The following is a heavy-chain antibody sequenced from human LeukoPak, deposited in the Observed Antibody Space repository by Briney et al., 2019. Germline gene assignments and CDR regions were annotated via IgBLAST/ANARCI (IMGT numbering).Heavy chain of an antibody. J-gene: IGHJ4*02. CDR2: INPNSGGS. Sequence: ASVTVSCKGSGYTFTSYYFHWMRPAPGQGLEWVGLINPNSGGSHKVRRFQGRVTMTSDRYINTGYMEVTSLTTDDTAVYYYARVPRYVECRYDLGPYWGQGALVSVSS. V-gene: IGHV1-2*02. D-gene: IGHD3-3*01. CDR1: GYTFTSYY. CDR3: ARVPRYVECRYDLGPY.